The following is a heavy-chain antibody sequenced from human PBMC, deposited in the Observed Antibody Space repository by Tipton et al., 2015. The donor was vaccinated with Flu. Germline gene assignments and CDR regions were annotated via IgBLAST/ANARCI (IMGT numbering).Heavy chain of an antibody. D-gene: IGHD3-10*01. Sequence: QSGPEVKKPGASVRISCTASGYTLTNYNMHWVRQAPGQGPEWMGIIYPSGGGTTYAQRFKGRVTLTRDKSTNTVYMELSSLRSDDTAFYYCARDRGFGAYTFDYWGQGTLVTVAS. CDR3: ARDRGFGAYTFDY. V-gene: IGHV1-46*01. J-gene: IGHJ4*02. CDR1: GYTLTNYN. CDR2: IYPSGGGT.